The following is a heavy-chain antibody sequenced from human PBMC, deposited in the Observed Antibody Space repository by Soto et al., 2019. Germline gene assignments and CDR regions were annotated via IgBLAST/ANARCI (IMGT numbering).Heavy chain of an antibody. D-gene: IGHD2-2*02. CDR3: ARIIRYCSSTRCYSWFDP. V-gene: IGHV3-74*01. Sequence: GGSLRLSCAASGFTFSSYWMLWVRQAPGKGLVWVLRINSDASSTSYADSVQGRFTISRDNARNTLYLQMNSLRAEDTAVYYCARIIRYCSSTRCYSWFDPWGQGTLVTVSS. CDR2: INSDASST. CDR1: GFTFSSYW. J-gene: IGHJ5*02.